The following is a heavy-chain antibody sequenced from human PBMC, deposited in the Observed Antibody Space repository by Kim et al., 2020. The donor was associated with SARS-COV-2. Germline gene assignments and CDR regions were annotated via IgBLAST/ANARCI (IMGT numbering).Heavy chain of an antibody. CDR2: IYYSGST. CDR1: GGSISSGDYY. V-gene: IGHV4-30-4*01. D-gene: IGHD3-10*01. J-gene: IGHJ5*02. CDR3: ARAESYGSEPRFDP. Sequence: SETLSLTCTVSGGSISSGDYYWSWIRQPPGKGLEWIGYIYYSGSTYYNPSLKSRVTISVDTSKNQFSLKLSSVTAADTAVYYCARAESYGSEPRFDPWGQGTLVTVSS.